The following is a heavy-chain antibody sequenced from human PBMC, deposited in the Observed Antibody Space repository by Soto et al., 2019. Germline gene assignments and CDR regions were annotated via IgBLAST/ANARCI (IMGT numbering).Heavy chain of an antibody. CDR2: MWYDGTNK. Sequence: GGSLRLSCAASGFTFRIYSLHWVRQSPGKGLEWVAVMWYDGTNKYYGESVKGRFTISRDNSENTLYLQMNSLRVEDTAVYYCARDATFGTKGGSFDIWGHGTLVTVSS. CDR3: ARDATFGTKGGSFDI. J-gene: IGHJ3*02. CDR1: GFTFRIYS. D-gene: IGHD3-16*01. V-gene: IGHV3-33*01.